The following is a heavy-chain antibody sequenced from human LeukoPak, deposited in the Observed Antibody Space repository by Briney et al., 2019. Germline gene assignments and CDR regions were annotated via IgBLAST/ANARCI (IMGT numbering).Heavy chain of an antibody. D-gene: IGHD3-10*01. CDR3: ASLFRDDVFDI. Sequence: KVSCKGSGYSFTSYWISWVRQMPGKGLEWMGRVDPSDSYTNYSPSFQGHASISADKSISTAYLQWRSLKASDTAMYYCASLFRDDVFDIWGQGTMVTVSS. CDR1: GYSFTSYW. J-gene: IGHJ3*02. CDR2: VDPSDSYT. V-gene: IGHV5-10-1*01.